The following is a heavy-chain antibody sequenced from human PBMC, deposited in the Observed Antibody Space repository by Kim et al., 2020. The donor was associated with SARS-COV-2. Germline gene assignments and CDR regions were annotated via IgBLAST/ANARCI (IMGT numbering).Heavy chain of an antibody. CDR2: ISYDGSNK. D-gene: IGHD3-3*01. J-gene: IGHJ6*03. CDR1: GFTFSSYA. Sequence: GGSLRLSCAASGFTFSSYAMHWVRQAPGKGLEWVAVISYDGSNKYYADSVKGRFTISRDNSKNTLYLQMNSLRAEDTAVYYCARDGAYDFWSGPPYYYMDVWGKGTTVTVSS. V-gene: IGHV3-30-3*01. CDR3: ARDGAYDFWSGPPYYYMDV.